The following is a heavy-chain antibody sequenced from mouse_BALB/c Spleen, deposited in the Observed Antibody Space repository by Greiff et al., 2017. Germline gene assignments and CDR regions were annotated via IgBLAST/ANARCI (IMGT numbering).Heavy chain of an antibody. CDR2: SRNKANDYTT. V-gene: IGHV7-1*02. CDR1: GFTFSDFY. D-gene: IGHD2-14*01. Sequence: EVKLVESGGGLVQPGGSLRLSCATSGFTFSDFYMEWVRQPPGKRLEWIAASRNKANDYTTEYSASVKGRFIVSRDTSQSILYLQMNALRAEDTAIYYCARSSYYRSFAYWGQGTLVTVSA. CDR3: ARSSYYRSFAY. J-gene: IGHJ3*01.